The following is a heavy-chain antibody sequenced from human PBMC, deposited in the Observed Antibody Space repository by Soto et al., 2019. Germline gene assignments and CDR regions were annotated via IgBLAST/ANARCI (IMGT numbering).Heavy chain of an antibody. CDR1: GFSLTTSGVG. V-gene: IGHV2-5*01. J-gene: IGHJ6*02. CDR3: AHELSGYYYVMDV. Sequence: QITLRESGPTLVNPTQTLTLTCTFSGFSLTTSGVGVGWLRQPPGQGLQWLALIYWNGNERYSPSLNNRVIVTKDTSKNQVILTMTNVDPVDTATYYCAHELSGYYYVMDVWGQGTNVTVSS. D-gene: IGHD2-15*01. CDR2: IYWNGNE.